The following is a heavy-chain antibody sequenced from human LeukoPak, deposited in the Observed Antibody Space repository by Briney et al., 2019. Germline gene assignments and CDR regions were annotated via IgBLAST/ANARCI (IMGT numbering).Heavy chain of an antibody. V-gene: IGHV4-59*01. CDR3: ARVRNGAGRRYYYYYMDV. D-gene: IGHD1-1*01. Sequence: SETLSLTCTVSGGSISSYYWSWIRQPSGEGLEWIGYIYYSGSTNYNPSLKSRVTISVDTSKNQFSLKLSSVTAADTAVYYCARVRNGAGRRYYYYYMDVWGKGTTVTVSS. J-gene: IGHJ6*03. CDR2: IYYSGST. CDR1: GGSISSYY.